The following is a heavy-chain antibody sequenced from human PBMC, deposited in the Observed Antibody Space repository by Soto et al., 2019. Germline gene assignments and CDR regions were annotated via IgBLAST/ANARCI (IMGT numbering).Heavy chain of an antibody. V-gene: IGHV1-69*01. J-gene: IGHJ5*02. CDR3: TIDPSSSLGKCDP. Sequence: QVQLVQSGAEVKKPGSSVKVSCKTSTGGTFSSYGINWVRQAPGQGLEWMGGIIPVLNTANYAQTFQGRVMSAADESTSTVYIDVRSLRAEDTAVFYGTIDPSSSLGKCDPWGQGTLVTVP. D-gene: IGHD6-13*01. CDR1: TGGTFSSYG. CDR2: IIPVLNTA.